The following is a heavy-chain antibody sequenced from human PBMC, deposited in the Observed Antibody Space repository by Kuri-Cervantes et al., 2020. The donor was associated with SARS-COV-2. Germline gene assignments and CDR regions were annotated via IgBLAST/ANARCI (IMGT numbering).Heavy chain of an antibody. J-gene: IGHJ6*02. CDR2: IYAGNGNT. Sequence: ASVKVSCKASGGNFSTYGITWVRQAPGQRLEWMGWIYAGNGNTKYSQRFQGRVTITRDTSASTAYMELSSLRSEDTAVYYCARAHCGGDCYLALYYYYYGMDVWGQGTTVTVSS. V-gene: IGHV1-3*01. CDR3: ARAHCGGDCYLALYYYYYGMDV. CDR1: GGNFSTYG. D-gene: IGHD2-21*02.